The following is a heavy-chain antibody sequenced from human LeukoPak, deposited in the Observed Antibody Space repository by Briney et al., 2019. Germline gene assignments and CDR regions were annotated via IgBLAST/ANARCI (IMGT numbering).Heavy chain of an antibody. V-gene: IGHV3-49*04. CDR2: IRSQPYGATT. J-gene: IGHJ4*02. CDR3: CTTRHPGAVAVIGSRHVDV. D-gene: IGHD2-21*01. Sequence: GGSLRLSSTPSGFGLGDYVITWVRQAPGKGLEWVGFIRSQPYGATTEYAASVKGRLTISRDVSTNVAYLHLDSLKSKDTGVYYCCTTRHPGAVAVIGSRHVDVWGQGTLVIVSS. CDR1: GFGLGDYV.